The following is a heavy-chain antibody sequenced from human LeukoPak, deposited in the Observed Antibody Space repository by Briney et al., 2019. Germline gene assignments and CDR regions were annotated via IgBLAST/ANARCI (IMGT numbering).Heavy chain of an antibody. Sequence: GGSLRLSCAASGFTFSSYSMNWVRQAPGKGLEWVSSISSSSSYIYYADSLEGRFTISRDSSKNTLFLHMNTLRAEDTAIYYCAKDRTVGASYWYFDLWGRGTLVTVSS. V-gene: IGHV3-21*04. J-gene: IGHJ2*01. CDR3: AKDRTVGASYWYFDL. CDR1: GFTFSSYS. CDR2: ISSSSSYI. D-gene: IGHD1-26*01.